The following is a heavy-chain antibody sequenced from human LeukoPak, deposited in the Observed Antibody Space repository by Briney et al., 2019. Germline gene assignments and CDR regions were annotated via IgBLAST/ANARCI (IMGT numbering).Heavy chain of an antibody. V-gene: IGHV1-2*02. CDR2: INPNSGET. J-gene: IGHJ4*02. CDR1: GYTLSGYY. CDR3: ARYNWNDVVSALDY. Sequence: ASVKVSCKASGYTLSGYYIHWVRQAPGRGLERLGWINPNSGETNYAQKFQGGVTLTRDTSISTFYMEVSRLRSDDTAVYFCARYNWNDVVSALDYWGQGTLVTVSS. D-gene: IGHD1-1*01.